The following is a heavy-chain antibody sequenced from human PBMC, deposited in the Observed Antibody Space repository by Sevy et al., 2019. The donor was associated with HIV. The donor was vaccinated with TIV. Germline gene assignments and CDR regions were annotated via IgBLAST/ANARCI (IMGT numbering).Heavy chain of an antibody. CDR1: GFTFISYS. V-gene: IGHV3-48*01. J-gene: IGHJ6*02. CDR3: ARDPDDFWSGYYYHYYSMDV. CDR2: ISSSSSTI. Sequence: GGSLRLSCAASGFTFISYSMNWVRQAPGKGLEWVSYISSSSSTIYYADSVKGRFTISRDNAKNSLYLQMNSLRAEDTAVYYCARDPDDFWSGYYYHYYSMDVWGQGTTVTVSS. D-gene: IGHD3-3*01.